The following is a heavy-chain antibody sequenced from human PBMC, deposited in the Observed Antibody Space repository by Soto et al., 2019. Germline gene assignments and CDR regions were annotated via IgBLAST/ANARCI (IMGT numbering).Heavy chain of an antibody. CDR3: ARAPSEYIWGSYLRYFEY. Sequence: EVELLESGGAFIQPGGSLRLSCAASGFPFSNYAMAWVRQASGKGLEWVSGISGNSGHAFYADSVKGRFTRSRDNSRNTLYLQMESLRAEDTATYYCARAPSEYIWGSYLRYFEYWGQGTLVAVSS. CDR2: ISGNSGHA. J-gene: IGHJ4*02. D-gene: IGHD3-16*02. CDR1: GFPFSNYA. V-gene: IGHV3-23*01.